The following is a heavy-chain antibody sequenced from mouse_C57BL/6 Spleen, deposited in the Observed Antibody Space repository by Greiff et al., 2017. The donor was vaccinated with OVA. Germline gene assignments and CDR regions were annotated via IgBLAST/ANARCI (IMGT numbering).Heavy chain of an antibody. J-gene: IGHJ2*01. CDR3: ARHGNSKGFDY. D-gene: IGHD2-1*01. Sequence: EVKLMESGGDLVKPGGSLKLSCAASGFTFSSYGMSWVRQTPDKRLAWVATISSGGSYTYYPDSVKGRFTISRDNAKNTLYLQMSSLKSEDTAMYYCARHGNSKGFDYWGQGTTLTVSS. CDR1: GFTFSSYG. V-gene: IGHV5-6*01. CDR2: ISSGGSYT.